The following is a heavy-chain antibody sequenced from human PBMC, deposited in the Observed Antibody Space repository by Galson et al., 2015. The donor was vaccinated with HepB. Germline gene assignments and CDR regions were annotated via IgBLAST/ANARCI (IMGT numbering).Heavy chain of an antibody. V-gene: IGHV1-69*13. J-gene: IGHJ6*02. CDR3: VRDVGGNSDRLWEMYGMDV. D-gene: IGHD4-23*01. CDR1: GGTFGSYA. CDR2: IIPFFDTT. Sequence: SVKVSCKASGGTFGSYAINWVRQAPGQGLEWMGQIIPFFDTTNYAQRFQGRATITADESTSTAYMELSSLTSEDTAVYYCVRDVGGNSDRLWEMYGMDVWGQGTTVTVSS.